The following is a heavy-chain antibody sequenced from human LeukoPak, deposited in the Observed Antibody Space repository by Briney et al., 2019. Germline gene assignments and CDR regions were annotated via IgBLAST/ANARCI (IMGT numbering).Heavy chain of an antibody. CDR1: GFTFSSYA. CDR2: ISSNGGST. J-gene: IGHJ4*02. D-gene: IGHD2-21*02. V-gene: IGHV3-64*01. CDR3: AREGSGAYCGGDCYSG. Sequence: PGGSLRLSYAASGFTFSSYAMHWVRQAPGKGLEYVSAISSNGGSTYYANSVKGRFAISRDNSKNTLYLQMGSLRAEDMAVYYCAREGSGAYCGGDCYSGWGQGTLVTVSS.